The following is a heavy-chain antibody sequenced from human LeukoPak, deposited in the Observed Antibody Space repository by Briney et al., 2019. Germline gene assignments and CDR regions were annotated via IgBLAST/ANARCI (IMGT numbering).Heavy chain of an antibody. CDR3: AKDRDDILTYYFDY. V-gene: IGHV3-30*02. CDR2: IRYDGSNK. CDR1: GFTFSSYG. D-gene: IGHD3-9*01. J-gene: IGHJ4*02. Sequence: GGSLRLSCAASGFTFSSYGMHWVRQAPGKGLEWVAVIRYDGSNKYYADSVKGRFTISRDNSKNTLYLQMNSLRAEDTAVYYCAKDRDDILTYYFDYWGQGTLATVSS.